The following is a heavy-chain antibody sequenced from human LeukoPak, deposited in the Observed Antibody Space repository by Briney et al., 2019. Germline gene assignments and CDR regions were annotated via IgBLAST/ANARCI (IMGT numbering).Heavy chain of an antibody. CDR1: GGSISSSSYY. CDR3: ARHRLYSSPGDY. J-gene: IGHJ4*02. Sequence: SGTLSLTCTVSGGSISSSSYYWGWIRQPPGKGLEWIGSIYYSGSTYYNPSLKSRVTISVDTSKNQFSLKLSSVTAADTAVYYCARHRLYSSPGDYWGQGTLVTVSS. CDR2: IYYSGST. D-gene: IGHD6-13*01. V-gene: IGHV4-39*01.